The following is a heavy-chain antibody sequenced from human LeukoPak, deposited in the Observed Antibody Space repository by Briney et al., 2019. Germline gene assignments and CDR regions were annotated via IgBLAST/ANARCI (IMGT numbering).Heavy chain of an antibody. CDR1: GYTFTDYY. Sequence: ASVKVSCKASGYTFTDYYIHWVRQAPGQGLEYMGRINPNSGGTNYAQKFQGGVTMTTDTSISTAYMQLSRLRSDDTAVYYCASPLGYSYGSGLYVWGQGTMVTVSS. CDR3: ASPLGYSYGSGLYV. V-gene: IGHV1-2*06. D-gene: IGHD5-18*01. J-gene: IGHJ3*01. CDR2: INPNSGGT.